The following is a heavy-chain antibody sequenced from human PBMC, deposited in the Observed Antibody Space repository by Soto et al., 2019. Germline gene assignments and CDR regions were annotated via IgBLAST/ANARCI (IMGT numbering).Heavy chain of an antibody. CDR3: AHNFRGLGSYTGDRFDS. J-gene: IGHJ5*01. CDR2: VFWDDDK. D-gene: IGHD3-10*01. Sequence: QITLKESGPTLVKPTQTLTLTCNCSGFSLSSVGGGVGWIRQPPGKALEFLALVFWDDDKRYQPSLRSRLTITQDTSKNQVVLTMTNMDPVDTATYYCAHNFRGLGSYTGDRFDSWGQGTLVLVSS. V-gene: IGHV2-5*02. CDR1: GFSLSSVGGG.